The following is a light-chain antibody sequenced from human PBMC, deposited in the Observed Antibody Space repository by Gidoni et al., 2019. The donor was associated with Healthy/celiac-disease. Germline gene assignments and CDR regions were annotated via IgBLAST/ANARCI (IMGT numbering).Light chain of an antibody. J-gene: IGLJ2*01. CDR1: SSNIGSNT. V-gene: IGLV1-44*01. CDR2: SNN. CDR3: AAWDDSLNGVV. Sequence: QSVLTQPPSXXXTPGQRVTIPCSGSSSNIGSNTVHWYPQLPGTAPKLLIYSNNQRPSGVPDRFSGSKSGTSASLAISGLQSEDEADYYCAAWDDSLNGVVFGGGTKLTVL.